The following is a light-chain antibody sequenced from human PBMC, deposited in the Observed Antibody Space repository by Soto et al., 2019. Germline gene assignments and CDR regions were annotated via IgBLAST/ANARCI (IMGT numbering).Light chain of an antibody. J-gene: IGKJ4*01. CDR3: HQVNGYPRDIT. CDR2: AAS. Sequence: DIQMTQSPSSLSASVGDRVTITCRASQSISSYLNWYQQKPGKAPKLLIYAASTLQSGVPSRFSGSGSGTDFTLTISSLQPEDFATYYCHQVNGYPRDITFGGGTRVEIK. CDR1: QSISSY. V-gene: IGKV1-39*01.